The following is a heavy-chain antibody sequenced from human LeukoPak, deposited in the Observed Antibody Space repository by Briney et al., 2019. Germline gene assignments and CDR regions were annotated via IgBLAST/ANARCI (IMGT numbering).Heavy chain of an antibody. CDR1: GGSISSYY. CDR2: IYYSGNT. V-gene: IGHV4-59*01. Sequence: SETLSLTCTVSGGSISSYYWSWIRQPPGEGLEWLGYIYYSGNTNYNPSLKSRVTISVDMSRNQFSLKLSSVTAADTAVYFCAREGPTATSIDYWGQGTLVTVSS. D-gene: IGHD2-21*02. CDR3: AREGPTATSIDY. J-gene: IGHJ4*02.